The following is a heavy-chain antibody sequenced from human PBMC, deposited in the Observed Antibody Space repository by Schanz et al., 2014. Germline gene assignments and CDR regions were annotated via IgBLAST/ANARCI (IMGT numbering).Heavy chain of an antibody. Sequence: QVPLQQWGAGLLKPSETLSLTCRVSGTSLNDYYWTWIRQPLGKGLDWIGEIFPSGGANYNPSLGSRVTMSLDTAENQFSLELASVTAADTAVYYCARDGLGADYWGQGTLVTVSA. J-gene: IGHJ4*02. CDR1: GTSLNDYY. V-gene: IGHV4-34*02. CDR3: ARDGLGADY. CDR2: IFPSGGA.